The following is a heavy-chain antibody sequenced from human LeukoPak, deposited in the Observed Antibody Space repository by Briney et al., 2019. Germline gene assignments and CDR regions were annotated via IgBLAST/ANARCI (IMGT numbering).Heavy chain of an antibody. CDR1: GYTFTGYY. CDR3: AREWEIVVVPATPAY. CDR2: INPNSGGT. D-gene: IGHD2-2*01. V-gene: IGHV1-2*02. Sequence: ASVKVSCKASGYTFTGYYMHWVRQAPGQGLEWMGWINPNSGGTNYAQKFQGRVTMTRDTSIGTAYMELSSLRSDDTAMYYCAREWEIVVVPATPAYWGQGSLLTVSS. J-gene: IGHJ4*02.